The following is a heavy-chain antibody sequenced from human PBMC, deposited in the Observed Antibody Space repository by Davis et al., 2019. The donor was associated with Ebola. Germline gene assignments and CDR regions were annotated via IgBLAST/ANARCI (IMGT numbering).Heavy chain of an antibody. V-gene: IGHV4-39*01. CDR3: ARRFDWLRGYFDN. Sequence: MPSETLSLTCSVPGGSFSDRDFYWVWIRQSPGKGMEWIGNMHFTGSYNYSPSLRSRVTISLDRSQNQFSLKLRSVTAADTAVYYCARRFDWLRGYFDNWGQGSLVTVSS. J-gene: IGHJ4*02. D-gene: IGHD3-9*01. CDR1: GGSFSDRDFY. CDR2: MHFTGSY.